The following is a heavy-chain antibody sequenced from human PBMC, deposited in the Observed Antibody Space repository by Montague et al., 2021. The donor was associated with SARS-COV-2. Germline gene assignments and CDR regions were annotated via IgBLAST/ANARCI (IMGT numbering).Heavy chain of an antibody. CDR1: GGSFSGYY. D-gene: IGHD5/OR15-5a*01. CDR3: ARLYDSSSDYCSMDV. CDR2: INHGGST. J-gene: IGHJ6*02. V-gene: IGHV4-34*01. Sequence: SETLSLTCAVHGGSFSGYYWSWIRQPPGKGLEWIGEINHGGSTNYNPSLKSRVTISVDTSKNQFSLKLSSVTAADTAVYYCARLYDSSSDYCSMDVWGRGTMVTVSS.